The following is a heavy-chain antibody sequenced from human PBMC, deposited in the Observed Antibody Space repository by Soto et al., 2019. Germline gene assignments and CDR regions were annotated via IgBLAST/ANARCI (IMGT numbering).Heavy chain of an antibody. CDR2: IIPFFNTP. Sequence: QVQLVQAGGEVKRPGSSVRVSCKASADTFSSYAISWVRQAPGQGLDWMGGIIPFFNTPNYAQKFQGRVTITEDESTSTAYMDLSSLRSEDTAMYYCAAESAYGGNPLAFLYWGQGTLVTVSS. CDR1: ADTFSSYA. V-gene: IGHV1-69*01. J-gene: IGHJ4*02. D-gene: IGHD2-21*01. CDR3: AAESAYGGNPLAFLY.